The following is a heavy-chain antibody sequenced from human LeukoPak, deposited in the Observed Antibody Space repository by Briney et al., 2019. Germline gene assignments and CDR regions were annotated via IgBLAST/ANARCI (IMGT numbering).Heavy chain of an antibody. CDR3: ARGRIGTTRYFDY. D-gene: IGHD1-1*01. V-gene: IGHV6-1*01. CDR2: TYYRSKWNN. J-gene: IGHJ4*02. CDR1: GDTVSTNSAA. Sequence: SQTLSLTCAVSGDTVSTNSAAWNWIRQSPSRGLEWLGRTYYRSKWNNEYALSVKSRMTVNPDTAKNRFSLQLNSVTPEDTAVYYCARGRIGTTRYFDYWGQGILVTVSS.